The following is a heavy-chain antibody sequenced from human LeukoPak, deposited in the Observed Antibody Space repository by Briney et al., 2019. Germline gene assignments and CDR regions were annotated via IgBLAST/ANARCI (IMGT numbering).Heavy chain of an antibody. CDR1: GGSISSYS. Sequence: SETLSLTCAVSGGSISSYSWSWIRQPPGQGLEWIGYISYSGSPNYNPSLRSRLTISVDTSKNQFSLKLSSVTAADTAVYYCARDWKAKDYYGSGNHAFDIWGQGTMVTVSS. D-gene: IGHD3-10*01. J-gene: IGHJ3*02. CDR2: ISYSGSP. CDR3: ARDWKAKDYYGSGNHAFDI. V-gene: IGHV4-59*12.